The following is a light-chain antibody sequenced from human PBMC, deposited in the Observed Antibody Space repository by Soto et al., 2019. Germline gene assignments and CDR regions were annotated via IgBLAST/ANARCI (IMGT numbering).Light chain of an antibody. CDR1: TSNLGAGYD. V-gene: IGLV1-40*01. Sequence: QSVLTQPPSVSGAPGQRVTLSCTGNTSNLGAGYDVHWYQQLPGAAPKLVIFGNRNRPSGVPERFSGSKSGTSASLAITGLQADDEADYYCQAYDYTLTASVFGGGTKLTVL. J-gene: IGLJ3*02. CDR2: GNR. CDR3: QAYDYTLTASV.